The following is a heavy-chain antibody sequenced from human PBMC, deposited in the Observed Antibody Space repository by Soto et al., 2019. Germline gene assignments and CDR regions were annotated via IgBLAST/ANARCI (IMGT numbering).Heavy chain of an antibody. CDR1: GYTFTSYG. CDR3: ARDRVTIFDRDDMDV. CDR2: ISPYNCNT. Sequence: QVLLVQSGAEVKKPGASVKVSFKASGYTFTSYGISWVRQATGQGLAWIGWISPYNCNTKYAQKVQGRVTMTTDTSASTTYLEVRSLRSDDTALYYCARDRVTIFDRDDMDVWGQATSVTVSS. D-gene: IGHD3-3*01. J-gene: IGHJ6*02. V-gene: IGHV1-18*01.